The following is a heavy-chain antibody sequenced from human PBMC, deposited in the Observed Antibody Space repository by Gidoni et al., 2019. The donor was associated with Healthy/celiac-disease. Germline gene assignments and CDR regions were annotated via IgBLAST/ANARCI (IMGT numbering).Heavy chain of an antibody. D-gene: IGHD3-22*01. CDR1: GGSFSSYY. J-gene: IGHJ3*02. CDR3: ATVSRFDYYYDSSDDPRDAFDI. CDR2: INHSGST. V-gene: IGHV4-34*01. Sequence: QVQLQQWGAGLLKPSETLSLTCAVYGGSFSSYYWSWLRQPPGKGLEWIGEINHSGSTNYNPSLKSRVTISVDTSKNQFALKLSSVTAADTAVYYCATVSRFDYYYDSSDDPRDAFDIWGQGTMVTVSS.